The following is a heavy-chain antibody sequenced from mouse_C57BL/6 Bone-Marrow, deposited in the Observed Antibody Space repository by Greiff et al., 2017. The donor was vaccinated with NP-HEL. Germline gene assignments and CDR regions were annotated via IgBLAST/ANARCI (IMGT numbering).Heavy chain of an antibody. CDR3: AREWLVRWAFGY. CDR1: GFTFSSYA. CDR2: ISDGGSYT. D-gene: IGHD2-3*01. V-gene: IGHV5-4*01. Sequence: EVKLMESGGGLVKPGGSLKLSCAASGFTFSSYAMSWVRQTPEKRLEWVATISDGGSYTYYPDNVKGRFTISRDNAKNNLYLQMSHLKAEDTAMYYCAREWLVRWAFGYWGQGTTVTVSS. J-gene: IGHJ2*01.